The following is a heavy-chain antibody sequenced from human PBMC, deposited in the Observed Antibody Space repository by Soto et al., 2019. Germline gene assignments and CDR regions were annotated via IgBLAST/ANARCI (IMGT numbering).Heavy chain of an antibody. Sequence: EVQLVESGGGLIQPGGSLRLSCASSGFSVGSNVMAWVRQAPGKGLEWVSHIYRDGTTYYGDFVKGRFTISRDNSKNTLNLPMHGLTGDDTAVYYCARATPQSPHYDYWGQGTLVTVSS. CDR2: IYRDGTT. D-gene: IGHD6-19*01. CDR3: ARATPQSPHYDY. J-gene: IGHJ4*02. V-gene: IGHV3-53*01. CDR1: GFSVGSNV.